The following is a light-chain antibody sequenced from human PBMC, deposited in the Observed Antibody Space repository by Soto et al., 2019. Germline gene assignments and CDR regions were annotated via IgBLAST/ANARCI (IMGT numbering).Light chain of an antibody. Sequence: SYELTQPPSVSVAPEKTATITCGGNNIGNKRVHWYRQKPGQAPVLLISYDSDRPSGIPERFSGSNSENTATLTISRVEAGDEADYYCQVWYIMTDNYVFGSGTKVTVL. CDR1: NIGNKR. J-gene: IGLJ1*01. CDR2: YDS. CDR3: QVWYIMTDNYV. V-gene: IGLV3-21*04.